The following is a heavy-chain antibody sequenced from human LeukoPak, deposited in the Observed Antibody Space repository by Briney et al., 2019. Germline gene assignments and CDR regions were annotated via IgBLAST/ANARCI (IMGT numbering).Heavy chain of an antibody. CDR3: ARDPSEASHPYYFDF. CDR2: IYSGGNT. Sequence: PGGSLRLSCAASGFTVSSNYMSWVRQAPGKGLEWVSIIYSGGNTYYTDSVKGRFTISRDNAENSLSLQIISLRDEDTAVYSCARDPSEASHPYYFDFWGRGTLVTVSS. V-gene: IGHV3-53*01. CDR1: GFTVSSNY. J-gene: IGHJ4*02.